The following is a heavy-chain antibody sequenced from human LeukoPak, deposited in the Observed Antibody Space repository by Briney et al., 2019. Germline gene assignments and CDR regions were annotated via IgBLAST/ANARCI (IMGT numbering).Heavy chain of an antibody. CDR1: SGSFSGYY. V-gene: IGHV4-38-2*01. CDR2: IYHSGST. CDR3: ARVGIAAAVDY. Sequence: PSETLSLTCAISSGSFSGYYWGWIRQPPGKGLEWIGSIYHSGSTYYNPSLKSRVTISVDTSKNQFSLKLSSVTAADTAVYYCARVGIAAAVDYWGQGTLVTVSS. J-gene: IGHJ4*02. D-gene: IGHD6-13*01.